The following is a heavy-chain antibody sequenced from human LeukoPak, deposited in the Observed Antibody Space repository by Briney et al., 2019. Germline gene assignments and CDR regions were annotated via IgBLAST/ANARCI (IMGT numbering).Heavy chain of an antibody. V-gene: IGHV1-2*02. CDR2: INPNSGGT. Sequence: ASVKVPCKASGYTFTGYYMHWVRQAPGQGLEWMGWINPNSGGTNYAQKFQGRVTMTRDTSISTAYMELSRLRSDDTAVYYCATLREASSWAFDPWGQGTLVTVSS. CDR1: GYTFTGYY. D-gene: IGHD6-13*01. CDR3: ATLREASSWAFDP. J-gene: IGHJ5*02.